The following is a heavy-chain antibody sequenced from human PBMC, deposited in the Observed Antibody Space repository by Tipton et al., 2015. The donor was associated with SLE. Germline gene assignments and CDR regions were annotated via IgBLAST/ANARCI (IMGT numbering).Heavy chain of an antibody. CDR3: ARRGAPRWFDP. CDR1: GFTFSSYW. CDR2: IKQEGREK. Sequence: SLRLSCAASGFTFSSYWMSWVRQAPGKGLEGVANIKQEGREKYYVDYVKGRFTISRDNAKNSLYLQMDSLRAEDTAVYYCARRGAPRWFDPWGQGTLVTVSS. D-gene: IGHD3-10*01. J-gene: IGHJ5*02. V-gene: IGHV3-7*01.